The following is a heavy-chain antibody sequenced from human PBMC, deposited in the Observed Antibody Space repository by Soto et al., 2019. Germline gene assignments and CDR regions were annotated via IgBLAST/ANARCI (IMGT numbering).Heavy chain of an antibody. CDR3: ARWGVVLAAEVNCFDP. J-gene: IGHJ5*02. CDR1: GGSISSGNW. D-gene: IGHD2-15*01. Sequence: QVQLQESGPGLLKPSGTLSLTCAVSGGSISSGNWWSWVRQPPGRGLAWIGAIYHSGSTNYTPSLKSRVTISIDKSTNQFSLKLSSVTAADTAVYYCARWGVVLAAEVNCFDPWGQGTLVTVSS. V-gene: IGHV4-4*02. CDR2: IYHSGST.